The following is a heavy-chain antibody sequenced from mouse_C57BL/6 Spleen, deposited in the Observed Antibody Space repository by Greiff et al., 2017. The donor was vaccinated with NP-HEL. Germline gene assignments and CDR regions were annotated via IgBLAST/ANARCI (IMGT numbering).Heavy chain of an antibody. V-gene: IGHV1-64*01. Sequence: VQLQQSGAELVKPGASVKLSCKASGYTFTSYWMHWVKQRPGQGLEWIGMIHPNSGSTNYNEKFKSKATLTVDKSSSTAYMQLSSLTSEDSAVYYCASPGVYDYLDYWGQGTTLTVSS. D-gene: IGHD2-3*01. CDR2: IHPNSGST. CDR3: ASPGVYDYLDY. CDR1: GYTFTSYW. J-gene: IGHJ2*01.